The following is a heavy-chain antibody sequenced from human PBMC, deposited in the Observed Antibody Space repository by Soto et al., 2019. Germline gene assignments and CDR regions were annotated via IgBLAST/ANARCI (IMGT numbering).Heavy chain of an antibody. CDR1: GGSISSGDYY. CDR3: ARDRRYYDRSGYYFGGIPVFYY. J-gene: IGHJ4*02. CDR2: IYYSGST. V-gene: IGHV4-30-4*01. D-gene: IGHD3-22*01. Sequence: SETLSLTCTVSGGSISSGDYYWSWIRQPPGKGLVWNGYIYYSGSTYYNPSLKSRVTISVDTSKNQFSLKLSSVTAADTAVYYCARDRRYYDRSGYYFGGIPVFYYWGQGTLVTVSS.